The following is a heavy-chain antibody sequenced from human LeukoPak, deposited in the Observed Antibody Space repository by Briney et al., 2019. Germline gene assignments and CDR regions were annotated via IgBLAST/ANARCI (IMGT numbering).Heavy chain of an antibody. Sequence: PSETLSLTCAVYGGSFSGYYWSWIRQPPGKGLEWIGGINHSGSTNYNPSLKSRVTISVDTSKNQFSLKLSSVTAADTAVYYCARKIWSSSVGNYFDYWGQGTLVTVSS. D-gene: IGHD6-13*01. CDR3: ARKIWSSSVGNYFDY. J-gene: IGHJ4*02. CDR2: INHSGST. CDR1: GGSFSGYY. V-gene: IGHV4-34*01.